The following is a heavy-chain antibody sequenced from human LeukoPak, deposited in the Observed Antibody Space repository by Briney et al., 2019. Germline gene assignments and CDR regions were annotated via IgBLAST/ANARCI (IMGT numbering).Heavy chain of an antibody. Sequence: ASVKVSCKASGYTFTSYAMHWVRQAPGQRLEWMGWINAGNGSTKYSQKFQGRVTITRDTSASTAYMELSSLRSEDTAVYYCARGGVGAQDNWGQGTLVTVSS. CDR2: INAGNGST. D-gene: IGHD1-26*01. CDR3: ARGGVGAQDN. J-gene: IGHJ4*02. CDR1: GYTFTSYA. V-gene: IGHV1-3*01.